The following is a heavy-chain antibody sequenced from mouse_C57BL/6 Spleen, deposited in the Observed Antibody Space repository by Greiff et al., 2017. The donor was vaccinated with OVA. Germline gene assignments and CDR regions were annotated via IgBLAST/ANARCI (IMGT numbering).Heavy chain of an antibody. V-gene: IGHV1-55*01. CDR1: GYTFTSYW. Sequence: VQLQQPGAELVKPGASVKMSCKASGYTFTSYWITWVKQRPGQGLEWIGDIYPGSGSTKYNEKFKSKATLTVDTSSSTAYMQLSTLTSDDSAVYSCARRYGSSRGYFDVWGTGTTVTVSS. CDR2: IYPGSGST. J-gene: IGHJ1*03. CDR3: ARRYGSSRGYFDV. D-gene: IGHD1-1*01.